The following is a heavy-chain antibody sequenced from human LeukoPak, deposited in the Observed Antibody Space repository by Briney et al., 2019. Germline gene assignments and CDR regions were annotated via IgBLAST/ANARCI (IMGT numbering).Heavy chain of an antibody. CDR2: ISTYTGDS. Sequence: ASVEVSCKASGYTFSNYVLTWVRQAPGQGLEWMGRISTYTGDSKYAQKFQFRVTMTTDTSTSTAYMELRSLRSDDTAVYYCARDKAVTTEVTQHFQHWGQGTLVTVSS. J-gene: IGHJ1*01. CDR3: ARDKAVTTEVTQHFQH. V-gene: IGHV1-18*01. D-gene: IGHD4-23*01. CDR1: GYTFSNYV.